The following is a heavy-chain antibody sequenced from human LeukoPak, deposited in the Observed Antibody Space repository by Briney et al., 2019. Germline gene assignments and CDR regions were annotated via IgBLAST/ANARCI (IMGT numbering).Heavy chain of an antibody. J-gene: IGHJ6*02. Sequence: GGSLRLSCAASGFTFSSYSMNWVRQAPGKGLEWVSYISSSSSTIYYADSVKGRFTISRDNAKNSLYLQMNSLRAEDTAVYYCAREFTMIVSYYYGMDVWGQGTTVTVSS. V-gene: IGHV3-48*04. CDR3: AREFTMIVSYYYGMDV. D-gene: IGHD3-22*01. CDR1: GFTFSSYS. CDR2: ISSSSSTI.